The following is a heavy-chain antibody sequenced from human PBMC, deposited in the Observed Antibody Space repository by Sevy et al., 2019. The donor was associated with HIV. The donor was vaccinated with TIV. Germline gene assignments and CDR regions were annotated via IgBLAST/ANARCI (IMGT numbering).Heavy chain of an antibody. V-gene: IGHV1-69*13. CDR3: ARGSKTTVTTGRVGYFDY. Sequence: ASVKVSCKASGGTFSSYAISWVRQAPGQGLEWMGGIIPIFGTANYAQKFQGRVTITADESTSTAYMELSSLRSEDTAVYYCARGSKTTVTTGRVGYFDYWGHGTLVTVSS. D-gene: IGHD4-4*01. CDR1: GGTFSSYA. J-gene: IGHJ4*01. CDR2: IIPIFGTA.